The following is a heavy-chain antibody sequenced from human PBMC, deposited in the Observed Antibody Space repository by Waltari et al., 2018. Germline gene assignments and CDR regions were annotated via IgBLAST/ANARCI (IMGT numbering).Heavy chain of an antibody. J-gene: IGHJ4*02. Sequence: QVQLVQSGAEVKKPGASVKVSCKASGYTFTSYGISWVRQAPGQGLEWLGRINHNIGVTNDAQRCQGRVTMTRDTSISTAYIGLSRLGSDDTAVYYCATVRFLEWSLDDWGQGTLVTVSS. V-gene: IGHV1-2*06. CDR3: ATVRFLEWSLDD. CDR1: GYTFTSYG. CDR2: INHNIGVT. D-gene: IGHD3-3*01.